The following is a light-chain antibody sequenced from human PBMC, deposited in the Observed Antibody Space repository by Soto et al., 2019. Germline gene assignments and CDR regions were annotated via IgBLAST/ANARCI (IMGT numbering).Light chain of an antibody. V-gene: IGLV1-44*01. Sequence: VVTQPPSASGTPGQRVTISCSGSNSNIGSNDVDWYQHLPGTAPKVLMYSNNQRPSGVPDRFSGSKSGTSASLAISGLQSEDEADYYCAVWDNSLGGWVFGGGTKVTVL. CDR1: NSNIGSND. J-gene: IGLJ3*02. CDR2: SNN. CDR3: AVWDNSLGGWV.